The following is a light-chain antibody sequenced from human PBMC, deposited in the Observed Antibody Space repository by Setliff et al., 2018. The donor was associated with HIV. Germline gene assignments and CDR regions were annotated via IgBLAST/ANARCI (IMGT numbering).Light chain of an antibody. CDR1: SSDVGGYNH. CDR2: AVS. V-gene: IGLV2-14*01. CDR3: SSYVRGGSYV. Sequence: QSVLTQPASVSGSPGQSITISCTGTSSDVGGYNHVSWYQQHPGKVPKLMIYAVSNRPSGVSSRFSASKSGNTASLTISGLQDEDEADYYCSSYVRGGSYVFGTGTKVTVL. J-gene: IGLJ1*01.